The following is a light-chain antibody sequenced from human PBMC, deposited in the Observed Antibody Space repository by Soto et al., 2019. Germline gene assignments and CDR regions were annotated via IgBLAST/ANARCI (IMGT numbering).Light chain of an antibody. J-gene: IGKJ4*01. CDR3: HQYGISP. Sequence: EIVLSQSPATLSLSPGERATLSCRASQSVSSYLAWYQQKPGQAPRLLIYDASNRATGIPARFSGRGSGTDFTLTIRRLEPEDFAVYYCHQYGISPFGGGTKVDIK. V-gene: IGKV3-11*01. CDR1: QSVSSY. CDR2: DAS.